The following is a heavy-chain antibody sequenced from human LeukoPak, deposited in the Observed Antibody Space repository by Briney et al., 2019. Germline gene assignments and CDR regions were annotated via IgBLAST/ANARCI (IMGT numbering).Heavy chain of an antibody. CDR3: ARQVGATLDWYFDL. J-gene: IGHJ2*01. D-gene: IGHD1-26*01. V-gene: IGHV3-21*01. Sequence: PGGSLRLSCAASGFTFSSYSMNWVRQAPGKGLEWVSSISSSSSYIYYADSVKGRFTISRDNAKNSLYLQMNSLRAEDTAVYYCARQVGATLDWYFDLWGRGTLVTVSS. CDR1: GFTFSSYS. CDR2: ISSSSSYI.